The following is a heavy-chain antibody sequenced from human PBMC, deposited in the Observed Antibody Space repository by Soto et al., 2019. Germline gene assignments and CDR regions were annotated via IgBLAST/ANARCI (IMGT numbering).Heavy chain of an antibody. CDR2: MRYSGSS. J-gene: IGHJ3*02. CDR3: AIPEVEPRHFGDYGRSGWGAFDI. V-gene: IGHV4-31*03. D-gene: IGHD4-17*01. Sequence: SETLSLTCPVSGGFVDSGGYYWTWIRHLPGKGLEGIGYMRYSGSSSYNPSLESRVTMSCDTSKNNFSVKLSSVTAADTPVYYWAIPEVEPRHFGDYGRSGWGAFDIWGQGTMVTVSS. CDR1: GGFVDSGGYY.